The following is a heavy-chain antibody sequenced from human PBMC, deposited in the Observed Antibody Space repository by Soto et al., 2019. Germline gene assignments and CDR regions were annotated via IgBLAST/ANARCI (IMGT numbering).Heavy chain of an antibody. CDR3: ARVLPGGQQRFDF. CDR2: IDYRGST. CDR1: GTSISVFY. D-gene: IGHD2-15*01. Sequence: QVQLQASGPGLVKPSETLSLTCTVSGTSISVFYWSWIRQPPGKGLEWIGYIDYRGSTNYNPSLRSRVTMSVDTSKNLFSLKLSSVTAADTAIYFCARVLPGGQQRFDFWGQGTLATVSA. J-gene: IGHJ4*02. V-gene: IGHV4-59*01.